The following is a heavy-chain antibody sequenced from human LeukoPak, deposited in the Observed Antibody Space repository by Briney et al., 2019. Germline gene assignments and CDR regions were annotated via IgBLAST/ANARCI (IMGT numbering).Heavy chain of an antibody. CDR1: GYPFTSYY. J-gene: IGHJ6*03. D-gene: IGHD6-19*01. Sequence: ASVKVSCKASGYPFTSYYMHWVRQAPGQGLEWMGIINPSGVSTSYAQKFQGRVTMTRDMSTSTDYMELSSLRSEDTAVYYCASRLAGYSSGWAGDYYMDVWGKGTTVTVSS. CDR2: INPSGVST. CDR3: ASRLAGYSSGWAGDYYMDV. V-gene: IGHV1-46*01.